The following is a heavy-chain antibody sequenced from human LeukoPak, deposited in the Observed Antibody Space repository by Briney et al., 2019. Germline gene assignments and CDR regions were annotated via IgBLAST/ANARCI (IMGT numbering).Heavy chain of an antibody. CDR2: ISSSGSTI. CDR3: AKSYGSGDKFDY. D-gene: IGHD3-10*01. J-gene: IGHJ4*02. Sequence: GGSLRLSCAASGFTFSSYEMNWVRQAPGKGLEWVSYISSSGSTIYYADSVKGRFTISRDNSKNTLYLQMNSLRAEDTAVYYCAKSYGSGDKFDYWGQGTLVTVSS. V-gene: IGHV3-48*03. CDR1: GFTFSSYE.